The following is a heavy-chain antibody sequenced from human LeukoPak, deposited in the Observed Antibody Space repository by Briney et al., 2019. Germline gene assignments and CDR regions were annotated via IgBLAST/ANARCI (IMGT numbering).Heavy chain of an antibody. CDR3: TRSDCSSGRCPGFDN. Sequence: LSQTLSLTCGISGDSVSSNSAAWNWIRQSPSRGLEWLGRTYYRSKWFINYAPSVKSRIIINPDTPKNQVSLQLNSVTPKDTAVYYCTRSDCSSGRCPGFDNWGQGTLVTVSS. CDR1: GDSVSSNSAA. D-gene: IGHD6-19*01. V-gene: IGHV6-1*01. J-gene: IGHJ4*02. CDR2: TYYRSKWFI.